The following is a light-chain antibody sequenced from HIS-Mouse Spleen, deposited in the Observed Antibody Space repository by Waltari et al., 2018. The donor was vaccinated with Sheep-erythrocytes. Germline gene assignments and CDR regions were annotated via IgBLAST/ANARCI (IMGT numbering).Light chain of an antibody. Sequence: SYELTQPPSVSVSPGQTARITCSGDALPKKYAYWYQQKSGQAPVLVIYEDSKRPSGIPGRFSGSSSGTMATLTISGAQVEDEADYYCYSTDSSGNHRVCGTGTKVTVL. J-gene: IGLJ1*01. CDR2: EDS. CDR1: ALPKKY. V-gene: IGLV3-10*01. CDR3: YSTDSSGNHRV.